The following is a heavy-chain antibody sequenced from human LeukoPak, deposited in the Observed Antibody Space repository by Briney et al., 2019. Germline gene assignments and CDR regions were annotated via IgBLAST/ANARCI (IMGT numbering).Heavy chain of an antibody. V-gene: IGHV3-64*04. CDR1: GFTFSSYA. CDR2: ISSNGGST. J-gene: IGHJ4*02. Sequence: GGSLRLSCSASGFTFSSYAMHWVRQAPGKGLEYVSAISSNGGSTYYADSVKGRFTISRDNSKNTLYLQMNSLRAEDTAVYYCAKGHLGNWDYWGQGTLVTVSS. D-gene: IGHD2/OR15-2a*01. CDR3: AKGHLGNWDY.